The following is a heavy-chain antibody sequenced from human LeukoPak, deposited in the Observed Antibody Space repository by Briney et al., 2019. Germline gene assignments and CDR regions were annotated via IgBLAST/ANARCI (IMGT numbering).Heavy chain of an antibody. J-gene: IGHJ4*02. CDR2: IYHSGST. CDR3: ARLRIVVAIYYFDY. Sequence: SGTLSLTCAVSGGSISSSNWWSWVRQPPGKGLEWIGEIYHSGSTNYNPSLKSRVTISVDKSKNQFSLKLSSVTAVDTAVYYCARLRIVVAIYYFDYWGQGTLVTVSS. V-gene: IGHV4-4*02. CDR1: GGSISSSNW. D-gene: IGHD3-22*01.